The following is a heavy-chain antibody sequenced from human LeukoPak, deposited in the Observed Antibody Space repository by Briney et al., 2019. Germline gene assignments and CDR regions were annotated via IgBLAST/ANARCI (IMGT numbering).Heavy chain of an antibody. CDR1: GVSISSGSYY. D-gene: IGHD4-17*01. V-gene: IGHV4-61*02. CDR2: IYTSGST. J-gene: IGHJ5*02. CDR3: ARDHLYGDYVFQVDP. Sequence: SQTLSLTCTVSGVSISSGSYYWSWIRQPAGKGLEWIGRIYTSGSTNYNPSLKSRVTISVDTSKNQFSLKLSSVTAADTAVYYCARDHLYGDYVFQVDPWGQGTLVTVSS.